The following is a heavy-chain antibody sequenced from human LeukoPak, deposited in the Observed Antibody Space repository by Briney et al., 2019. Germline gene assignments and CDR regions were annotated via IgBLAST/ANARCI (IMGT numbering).Heavy chain of an antibody. CDR3: ARDGRNCSGGSCFDY. V-gene: IGHV3-21*01. D-gene: IGHD2-15*01. Sequence: PGGSLRLSCAASGFTFSSYSMNWVRQAPGKGLEWVSSISSSSSFIYYADSVKGRFTISRDNAKNSLYLQMNSLRAEDTAVYYCARDGRNCSGGSCFDYWGQGTLVTVSS. CDR2: ISSSSSFI. CDR1: GFTFSSYS. J-gene: IGHJ4*02.